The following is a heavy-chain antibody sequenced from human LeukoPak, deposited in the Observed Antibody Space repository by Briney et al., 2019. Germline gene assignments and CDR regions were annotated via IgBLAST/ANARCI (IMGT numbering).Heavy chain of an antibody. V-gene: IGHV3-30*18. CDR1: GFTFRNYG. D-gene: IGHD6-13*01. Sequence: GGSLRLSCTASGFTFRNYGMNWVRQTPDKGLEWVAGVSYEGSRRYTADSVNGRFIVSRDNSKDTLYLQMDNLRLEDTAVYYCAKGLYSSSSHWGQGTLVTVSS. J-gene: IGHJ4*02. CDR2: VSYEGSRR. CDR3: AKGLYSSSSH.